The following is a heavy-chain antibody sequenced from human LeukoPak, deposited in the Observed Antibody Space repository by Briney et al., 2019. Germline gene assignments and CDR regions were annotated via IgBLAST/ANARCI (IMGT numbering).Heavy chain of an antibody. D-gene: IGHD4-17*01. V-gene: IGHV3-23*01. Sequence: GGSLRLSCAASGFTFSSYAMHWVRQAPGKGLEWVSTITGSGGNTYYAESVKGRFTISRGNSKNRLYLQMNSLRAEDTAVYYCAKESTVTPGNVNWFDSWGQGTLVTVSS. CDR1: GFTFSSYA. J-gene: IGHJ5*01. CDR2: ITGSGGNT. CDR3: AKESTVTPGNVNWFDS.